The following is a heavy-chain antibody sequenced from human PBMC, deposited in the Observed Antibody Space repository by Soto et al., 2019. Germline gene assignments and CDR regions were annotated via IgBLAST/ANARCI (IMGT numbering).Heavy chain of an antibody. CDR1: GFTFSSYG. J-gene: IGHJ5*02. D-gene: IGHD6-13*01. V-gene: IGHV3-30*18. CDR3: AKGPLGSSSWYDWFDP. CDR2: ISYDGSNK. Sequence: QVQLVESGGGVVQPGRSLRLSCAASGFTFSSYGMHWVRQAPGKGLEWVAVISYDGSNKYYADSVKGRFTISRDNSKNTLYLQMNSLRAEDTAVYYCAKGPLGSSSWYDWFDPWGQGTLVTVSS.